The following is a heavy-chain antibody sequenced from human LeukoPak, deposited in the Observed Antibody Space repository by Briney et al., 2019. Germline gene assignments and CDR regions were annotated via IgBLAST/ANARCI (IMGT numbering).Heavy chain of an antibody. Sequence: SQTLSLTCTVSGGSISSGGYYWSWIRQPPGKGLEWIGYIYHSGSTYYNPSLKSRVTISVDRSKDQFSLKLSSVTAADTAVYYCATNQRLRSAYYFDYWGQGTLVTVSS. V-gene: IGHV4-30-2*01. J-gene: IGHJ4*02. CDR2: IYHSGST. D-gene: IGHD1-1*01. CDR3: ATNQRLRSAYYFDY. CDR1: GGSISSGGYY.